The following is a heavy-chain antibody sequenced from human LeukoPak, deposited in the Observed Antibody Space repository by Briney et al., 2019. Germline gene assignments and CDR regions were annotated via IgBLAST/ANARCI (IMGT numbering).Heavy chain of an antibody. J-gene: IGHJ3*02. Sequence: SETLSLTCTVSGGSISSYYWSWLRQPPGKGLEWIGYIYYSGSTNYNPSLTSRVTISVDTSKNQFSLKLSSVTAADTAVYYCARDVTSMVQGVQYAFDIWGQGTMVTVSS. CDR2: IYYSGST. V-gene: IGHV4-59*01. CDR1: GGSISSYY. CDR3: ARDVTSMVQGVQYAFDI. D-gene: IGHD3-10*01.